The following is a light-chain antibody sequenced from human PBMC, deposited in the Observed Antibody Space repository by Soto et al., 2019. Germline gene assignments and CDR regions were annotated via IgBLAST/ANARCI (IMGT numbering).Light chain of an antibody. Sequence: QSVLTQPPSVSAAPGQTVTISCSGSSSNIGNNYVSWYQQLPGTAPKLLIYENNKPPSGIPDRFSGSKSGTSATLGITGLQTGDEADYYCGTWDSSLSAGVFGGGTQLTAL. V-gene: IGLV1-51*02. CDR3: GTWDSSLSAGV. CDR1: SSNIGNNY. CDR2: ENN. J-gene: IGLJ3*02.